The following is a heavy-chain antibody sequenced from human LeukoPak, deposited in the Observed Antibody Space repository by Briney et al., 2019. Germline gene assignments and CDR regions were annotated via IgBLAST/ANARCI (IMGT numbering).Heavy chain of an antibody. CDR3: ARVEYCSSTSCYPYNWFDP. CDR2: IYYSGST. D-gene: IGHD2-2*01. J-gene: IGHJ5*02. CDR1: GGSISSGGYY. V-gene: IGHV4-31*03. Sequence: SQTLSLTCTVSGGSISSGGYYWSWIRQHPGKGLEWTGYIYYSGSTYYNPSLKSRVTISVDTSKNQFSLKLSSVTAADTAVYYCARVEYCSSTSCYPYNWFDPWGQGTLVTVSS.